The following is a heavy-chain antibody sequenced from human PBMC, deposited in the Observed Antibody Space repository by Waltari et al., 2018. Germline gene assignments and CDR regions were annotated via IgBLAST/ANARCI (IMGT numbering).Heavy chain of an antibody. Sequence: QVQLVQSGAEVKKPGASVKVSCKASGYTFTSYAMPWVRQAPGQRLEWMGWINAGNGNTKYSQKFQGRVTITRDTSANTAYMELSSLRSEDTAVYYCARGRGGSYTGGYWGQGTLVTVSS. V-gene: IGHV1-3*01. J-gene: IGHJ4*02. D-gene: IGHD1-26*01. CDR3: ARGRGGSYTGGY. CDR2: INAGNGNT. CDR1: GYTFTSYA.